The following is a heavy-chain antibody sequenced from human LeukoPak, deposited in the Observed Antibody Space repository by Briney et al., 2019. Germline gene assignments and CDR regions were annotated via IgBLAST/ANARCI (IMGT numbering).Heavy chain of an antibody. CDR1: GGSINTPNYY. D-gene: IGHD3-9*01. CDR2: IFYSGST. V-gene: IGHV4-39*01. CDR3: ARHGGDYDILTGYSFRVPYYYYYMDV. J-gene: IGHJ6*03. Sequence: SETLSLTCTVSGGSINTPNYYWGWIRQTPGKGLEWIGNIFYSGSTYYNPSLKSRVTISVDTSKNQFSLKLSSVTAADTAVYYCARHGGDYDILTGYSFRVPYYYYYMDVWGKGTTVTISS.